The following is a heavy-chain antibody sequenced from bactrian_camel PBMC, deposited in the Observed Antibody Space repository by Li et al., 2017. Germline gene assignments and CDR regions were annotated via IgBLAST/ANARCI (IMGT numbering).Heavy chain of an antibody. CDR3: AAGQGVGWCLDVIRVGAEADFDY. Sequence: HVQLVESGGGSVQAGRSLRLSCASSGSIVSTMCMGWFRQAPGKAREGIAVIDSDGDTAYAESMKDRFTISVDNAKNTLYLQMNSLKPEDTATYYCAAGQGVGWCLDVIRVGAEADFDYWGHGTQVTVS. V-gene: IGHV3S53*01. J-gene: IGHJ6*01. CDR2: IDSDGDT. D-gene: IGHD5*01. CDR1: GSIVSTMC.